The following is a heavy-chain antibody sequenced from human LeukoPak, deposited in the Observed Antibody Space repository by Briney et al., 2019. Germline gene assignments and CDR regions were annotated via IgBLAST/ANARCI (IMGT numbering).Heavy chain of an antibody. CDR3: AKDSSIAARQDY. Sequence: GGSLRLSCAASGFTFSSYWMHWVRQAPGKGLVWVSRINTDASSTSYADSVKGRFTISRDNAKNTLYLQVNSLRAEDTAVYYCAKDSSIAARQDYWGQGTLVTVSS. J-gene: IGHJ4*02. V-gene: IGHV3-74*01. CDR2: INTDASST. D-gene: IGHD6-6*01. CDR1: GFTFSSYW.